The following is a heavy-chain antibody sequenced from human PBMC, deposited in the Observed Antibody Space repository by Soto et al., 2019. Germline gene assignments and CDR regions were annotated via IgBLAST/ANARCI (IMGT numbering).Heavy chain of an antibody. CDR2: IHGNGGGT. CDR3: AKLRGLRYFDWSHDY. D-gene: IGHD3-9*01. V-gene: IGHV3-23*01. Sequence: GGSLRLSCAASGFAFSINAMTWVRQAPGKGLEWVSTIHGNGGGTYYADSVRGRFTISRDNSRNMLYLQMNSLRAEDTAVYYCAKLRGLRYFDWSHDYWGQGTLVTVSS. J-gene: IGHJ4*02. CDR1: GFAFSINA.